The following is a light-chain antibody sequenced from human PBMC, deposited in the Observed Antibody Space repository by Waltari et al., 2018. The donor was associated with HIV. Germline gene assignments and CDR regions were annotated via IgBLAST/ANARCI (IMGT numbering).Light chain of an antibody. CDR2: DVN. Sequence: QSALTQPRSVSESPGQSVPISCTGTSSDVGHYNYVSWYRQYPGTAPKLISFDVNKRPSGIPDRFSGAKSGNTASLTISGLQGEDEADYYCSSYAGRDTPNWVFGGGTKLTVL. CDR3: SSYAGRDTPNWV. J-gene: IGLJ3*02. V-gene: IGLV2-11*01. CDR1: SSDVGHYNY.